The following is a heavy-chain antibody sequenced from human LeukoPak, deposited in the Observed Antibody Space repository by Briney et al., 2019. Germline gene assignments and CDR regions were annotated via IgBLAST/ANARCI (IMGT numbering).Heavy chain of an antibody. CDR2: IIPIFGTA. CDR1: EGTFSSYA. CDR3: ARGTASHVLRFLEWTRNFDY. V-gene: IGHV1-69*13. J-gene: IGHJ4*02. D-gene: IGHD3-3*01. Sequence: ASVKVSCKASEGTFSSYAISWVRQAPGQGLEWMGGIIPIFGTANYAQKFQGRVTITADESTSTAYMELSSLRSEDTAVYYCARGTASHVLRFLEWTRNFDYWGQGTLVTVSS.